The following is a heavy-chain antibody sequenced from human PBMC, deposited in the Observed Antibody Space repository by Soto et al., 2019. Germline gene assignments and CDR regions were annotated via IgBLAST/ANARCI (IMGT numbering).Heavy chain of an antibody. CDR3: ARGGGGGNFDYYYGLDV. CDR2: IYSGGST. CDR1: GFIVGNNY. D-gene: IGHD2-21*02. Sequence: EVEVVESGGGLVQPGGSLRLSCATSGFIVGNNYMTWVRQAPGKGLEWVSVIYSGGSTYYADSAKGRFIISRDNPKNILYLQMNSLSAEDTAVYYCARGGGGGNFDYYYGLDVWGQGTTVTVSS. V-gene: IGHV3-66*01. J-gene: IGHJ6*02.